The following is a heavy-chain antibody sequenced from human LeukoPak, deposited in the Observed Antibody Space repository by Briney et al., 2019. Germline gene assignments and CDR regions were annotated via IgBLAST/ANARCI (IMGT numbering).Heavy chain of an antibody. J-gene: IGHJ4*02. CDR1: GFTFSTYC. CDR2: IRQDGNEK. D-gene: IGHD2-15*01. CDR3: ARGDKFSGDY. Sequence: GGSLRLSCAASGFTFSTYCMSWVRQAPGKGLEWVSDIRQDGNEKYYADSVKGRFTISRDNAKNSLYLQMNSLRAEDTAVYYCARGDKFSGDYWGQGTLVTVSS. V-gene: IGHV3-7*04.